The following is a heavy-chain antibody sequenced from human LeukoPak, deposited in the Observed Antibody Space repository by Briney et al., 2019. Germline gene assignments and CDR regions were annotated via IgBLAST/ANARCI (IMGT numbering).Heavy chain of an antibody. CDR2: ISGSGGST. V-gene: IGHV3-23*01. CDR1: GFTLSSYA. Sequence: GGSLRLSCAASGFTLSSYAMSWVRQAPGKGLEWVSAISGSGGSTYYADSVKGRFTISRDNSKNTLYLQMNSLRAEDTAVYYCAKDGNIAVAGTFDYWGQGTLVTVSS. J-gene: IGHJ4*02. D-gene: IGHD6-19*01. CDR3: AKDGNIAVAGTFDY.